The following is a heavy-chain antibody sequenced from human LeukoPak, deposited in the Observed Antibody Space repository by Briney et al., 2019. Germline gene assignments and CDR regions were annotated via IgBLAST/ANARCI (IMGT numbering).Heavy chain of an antibody. Sequence: GGSLRLSCAASGFTFSSYSMNWVRQAPGKGLEWVASITSRSSYVYYADSVKGRFTISRDNAKDTLYLQLNTLRADDTATYYCAKPISGGLAVTADWFRPWGQGTLVVVSS. CDR1: GFTFSSYS. V-gene: IGHV3-21*04. CDR3: AKPISGGLAVTADWFRP. D-gene: IGHD6-19*01. CDR2: ITSRSSYV. J-gene: IGHJ5*02.